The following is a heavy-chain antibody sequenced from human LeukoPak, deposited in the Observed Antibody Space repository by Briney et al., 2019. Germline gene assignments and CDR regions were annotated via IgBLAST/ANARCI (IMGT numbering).Heavy chain of an antibody. CDR2: ISSSSSYI. V-gene: IGHV3-21*01. CDR3: ARDYGWYSGSRYFDY. J-gene: IGHJ4*02. CDR1: GFTFSSHS. D-gene: IGHD1-26*01. Sequence: GGSLRLSYAASGFTFSSHSMNWVRQAPGKGLEWVSSISSSSSYIYYADSVKGRFTISRDNAKNSLYLQMNSLRAEDTAVYYCARDYGWYSGSRYFDYWGQGTLVTVSS.